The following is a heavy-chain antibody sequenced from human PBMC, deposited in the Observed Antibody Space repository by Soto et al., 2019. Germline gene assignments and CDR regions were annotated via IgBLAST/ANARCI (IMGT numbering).Heavy chain of an antibody. D-gene: IGHD3-10*01. V-gene: IGHV3-48*01. CDR2: ISSSSSTI. Sequence: PGGSLRLSCAASGFTFSSYSMNWVRQAPGKGLEWVSYISSSSSTIYYADSVKGRFTISRDNAKNSLYLQMNSLRAEDTAVYYCARKPFRIGGNPFDPHFNSWGQGTLVPVPQ. CDR1: GFTFSSYS. J-gene: IGHJ4*02. CDR3: ARKPFRIGGNPFDPHFNS.